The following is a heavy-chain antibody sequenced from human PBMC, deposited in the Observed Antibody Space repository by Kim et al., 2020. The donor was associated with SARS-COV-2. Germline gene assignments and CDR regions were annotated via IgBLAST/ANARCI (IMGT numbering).Heavy chain of an antibody. Sequence: GGSLRLSCAASGFTFDNYAMHWVRQAPGKGLEWVSGISWNSGHRTYVDSVRGRFTISRDNAKKSLYLQMSSLRPEDTAFYYCAPSGAYFPGSWGQGTLVTVSS. D-gene: IGHD1-26*01. CDR1: GFTFDNYA. J-gene: IGHJ5*02. CDR2: ISWNSGHR. CDR3: APSGAYFPGS. V-gene: IGHV3-9*01.